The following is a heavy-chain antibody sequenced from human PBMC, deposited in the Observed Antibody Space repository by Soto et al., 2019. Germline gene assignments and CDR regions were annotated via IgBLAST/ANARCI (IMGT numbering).Heavy chain of an antibody. CDR3: ARAPYSSGYYYAANAFDI. CDR1: GGSISSGGYS. CDR2: MYHSGST. V-gene: IGHV4-30-2*01. Sequence: QLQLQESGSGLVKPSQTLSLTCAVSGGSISSGGYSWSWIRQPPGKGLEWIGYMYHSGSTYYNPSLKSRVTISADTSKNQFSLKLSSLTAADTAVYYCARAPYSSGYYYAANAFDIWGQGTMVTVSS. D-gene: IGHD3-22*01. J-gene: IGHJ3*02.